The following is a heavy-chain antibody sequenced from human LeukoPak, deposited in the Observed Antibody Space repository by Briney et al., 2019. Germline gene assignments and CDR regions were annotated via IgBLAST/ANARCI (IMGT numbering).Heavy chain of an antibody. CDR2: ISSSSSYI. Sequence: PGGSLRLSCATSGFDFISYTMNWVRQGPGKGTEWVSSISSSSSYIYYADSVKGRFTISRDNAKKSLYLQMNGLRAEDTAVYYCARIAYCGGDCYSFYFDYWGQGVLVTVSS. CDR1: GFDFISYT. V-gene: IGHV3-21*01. D-gene: IGHD2-21*02. CDR3: ARIAYCGGDCYSFYFDY. J-gene: IGHJ4*02.